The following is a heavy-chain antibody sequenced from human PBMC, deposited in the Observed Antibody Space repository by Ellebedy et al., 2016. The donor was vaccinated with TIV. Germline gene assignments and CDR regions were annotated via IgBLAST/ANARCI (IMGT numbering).Heavy chain of an antibody. CDR1: GYTFTGYY. V-gene: IGHV1-2*04. D-gene: IGHD2-21*02. Sequence: ASVKVSCXASGYTFTGYYMHWVRQAPGQGLEWMGWINPNSGGTNYAQKFQGWVTMTRDTSISTAYMELSRLRSDDTAVYYCARVIGTATNNWFDPWGQGTLVTVSS. J-gene: IGHJ5*02. CDR3: ARVIGTATNNWFDP. CDR2: INPNSGGT.